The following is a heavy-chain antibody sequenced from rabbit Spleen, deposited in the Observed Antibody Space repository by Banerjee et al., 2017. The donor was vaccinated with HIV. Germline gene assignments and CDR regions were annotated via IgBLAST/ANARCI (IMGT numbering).Heavy chain of an antibody. D-gene: IGHD4-1*01. Sequence: QLTETGGDLVQPGGSLTLSCKASGFDFTTYYISWVRQAPGKGLEWIGIIYSAKGSTDYASWVNGRFTISSDNAQSTVDLKMTSLTAADTATYFCARAIVPWLGLTRLDLWGQGTLVTVS. V-gene: IGHV1S7*01. CDR1: GFDFTTYY. CDR2: IYSAKGST. J-gene: IGHJ3*01. CDR3: ARAIVPWLGLTRLDL.